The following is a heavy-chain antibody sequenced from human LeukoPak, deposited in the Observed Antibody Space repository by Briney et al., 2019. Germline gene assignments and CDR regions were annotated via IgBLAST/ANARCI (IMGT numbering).Heavy chain of an antibody. Sequence: SQTLSLTCTVSGGSISSGDYYWSWIRQPPAKGLGWIGYIYYSGSTYYNPSLKSRVTISVDTSKNQFSLKLSSVTAADTAVYYCASSTVPAAIPYFGYWGQGTLVTVSS. V-gene: IGHV4-30-4*08. J-gene: IGHJ4*02. D-gene: IGHD2-2*02. CDR3: ASSTVPAAIPYFGY. CDR2: IYYSGST. CDR1: GGSISSGDYY.